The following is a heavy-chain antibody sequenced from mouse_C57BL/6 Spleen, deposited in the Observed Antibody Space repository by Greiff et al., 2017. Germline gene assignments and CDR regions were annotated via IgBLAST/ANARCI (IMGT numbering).Heavy chain of an antibody. D-gene: IGHD2-10*01. Sequence: QVQLQQPGTELVKPGASVKLSCKASGYTFTSYWMHWVKQRPGQGLEWIGNIYPSNGGSNYNEKFKSKATLTVDKSPSTAYMQLSSQTSEDSAVYYCARRAYFIEGDYWGQGTTLTVSS. CDR1: GYTFTSYW. V-gene: IGHV1-53*01. J-gene: IGHJ2*01. CDR2: IYPSNGGS. CDR3: ARRAYFIEGDY.